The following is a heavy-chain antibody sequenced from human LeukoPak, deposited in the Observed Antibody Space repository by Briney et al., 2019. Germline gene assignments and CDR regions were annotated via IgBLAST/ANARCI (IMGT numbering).Heavy chain of an antibody. V-gene: IGHV4-34*01. Sequence: SETLSLTCAVYGGSFSGYYWSWIRQPPGKGLEWIGEINHSGSTNYNPSLKSRVTISVDTSKNQFSLKLSSVTAAGTAVYYCARGRDSYDDYWGQGTLVTVSS. CDR1: GGSFSGYY. D-gene: IGHD5-18*01. CDR2: INHSGST. CDR3: ARGRDSYDDY. J-gene: IGHJ4*02.